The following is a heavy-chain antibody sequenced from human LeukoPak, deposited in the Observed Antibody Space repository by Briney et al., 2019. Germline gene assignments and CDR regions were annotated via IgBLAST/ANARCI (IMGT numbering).Heavy chain of an antibody. Sequence: PGGTLRLSCAASGFTFSTYGMNWVRQAPGKGLEWVSGISPSGDITYYADSVMGRFSISRDNPKSTVSLQMSSLRAEDTALYYCVRDLRWGGFDVWGQGTMVTVSS. CDR3: VRDLRWGGFDV. CDR1: GFTFSTYG. D-gene: IGHD7-27*01. CDR2: ISPSGDIT. V-gene: IGHV3-23*01. J-gene: IGHJ3*01.